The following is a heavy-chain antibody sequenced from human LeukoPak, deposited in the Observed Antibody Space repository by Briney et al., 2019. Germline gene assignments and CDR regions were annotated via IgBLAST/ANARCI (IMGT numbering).Heavy chain of an antibody. CDR1: GFTFSSYA. J-gene: IGHJ4*02. Sequence: PGGSLRLSCAASGFTFSSYAMSWVRQAPGKGLEWVSAISGSGGSTYYADSVKGRFTISRDNSKNTLYLQMNSLRAEDTAVYYCAKESRGIAVAGRDFDYWGQGTLVTVSS. CDR2: ISGSGGST. V-gene: IGHV3-23*01. D-gene: IGHD6-19*01. CDR3: AKESRGIAVAGRDFDY.